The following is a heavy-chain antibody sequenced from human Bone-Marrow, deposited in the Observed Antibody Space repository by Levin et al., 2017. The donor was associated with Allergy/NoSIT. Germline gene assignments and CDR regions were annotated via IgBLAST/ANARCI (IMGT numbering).Heavy chain of an antibody. CDR3: ARDRWEVLSDYYGMDV. J-gene: IGHJ6*02. CDR2: IWYGGNNR. D-gene: IGHD1-26*01. CDR1: GFSVSRYG. Sequence: SCAASGFSVSRYGMHWVRQPPGKGLEGVAVIWYGGNNRQYADSVKGRFIVSGENSKNTVYLEMNSLGADDTGVYYCARDRWEVLSDYYGMDVWGPGTTVTVSS. V-gene: IGHV3-33*01.